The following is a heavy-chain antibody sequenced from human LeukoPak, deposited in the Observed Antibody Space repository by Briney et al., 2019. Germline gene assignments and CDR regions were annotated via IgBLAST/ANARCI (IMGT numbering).Heavy chain of an antibody. D-gene: IGHD5-12*01. V-gene: IGHV1-2*02. CDR3: ARGRNSGYDYDY. CDR1: EYTFTGYY. Sequence: ASVKVSCKASEYTFTGYYMHWVRQAPGHWLEWMGWINPNTGDTDYAQKFQGRVTMTRDTSISTAYMELSRLTSDDTAVYYCARGRNSGYDYDYWGQGTLVTVSS. J-gene: IGHJ4*02. CDR2: INPNTGDT.